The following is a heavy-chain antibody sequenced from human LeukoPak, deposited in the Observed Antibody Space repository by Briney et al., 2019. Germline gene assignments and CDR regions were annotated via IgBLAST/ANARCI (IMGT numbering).Heavy chain of an antibody. Sequence: ASVKVSCKVSGYTLTELSMHWVRQAPGKGLEWMGGFDPEDGETIYAQKFQGRVTMTEATSTDTAYMELSSLRSEDTAVYYCATQKTPRRSLNWSFDLWGRGTLVTVSS. CDR3: ATQKTPRRSLNWSFDL. V-gene: IGHV1-24*01. CDR2: FDPEDGET. D-gene: IGHD2-15*01. CDR1: GYTLTELS. J-gene: IGHJ2*01.